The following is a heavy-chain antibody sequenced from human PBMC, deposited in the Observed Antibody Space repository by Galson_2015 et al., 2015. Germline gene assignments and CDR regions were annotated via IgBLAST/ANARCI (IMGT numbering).Heavy chain of an antibody. CDR2: ISYDGSNK. CDR1: GFTFSSYA. J-gene: IGHJ3*02. D-gene: IGHD1-26*01. Sequence: SLRLSCAASGFTFSSYAMHWVRQAPGKGLEWVAVISYDGSNKYYADSVKGRFTISRDNSKNTLYLQMNSLRAEDTAVYYCARVGRGNAFDIWGQGTMVTVSS. CDR3: ARVGRGNAFDI. V-gene: IGHV3-30*01.